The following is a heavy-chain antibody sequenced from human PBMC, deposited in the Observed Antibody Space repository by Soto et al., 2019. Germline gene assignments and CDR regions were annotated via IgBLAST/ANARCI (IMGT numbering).Heavy chain of an antibody. Sequence: SETLSLTCTVSGVSISSSSYFWGWIRQPPGKGLEWIGIIYYSGNTFYNPSLKSRVTISVDTSKNQFSLKLSSVTAADTAVYYCARLDRSGGSCYRPPDNWFDPWGQGTLVTVS. CDR2: IYYSGNT. CDR1: GVSISSSSYF. J-gene: IGHJ5*02. D-gene: IGHD2-15*01. V-gene: IGHV4-39*01. CDR3: ARLDRSGGSCYRPPDNWFDP.